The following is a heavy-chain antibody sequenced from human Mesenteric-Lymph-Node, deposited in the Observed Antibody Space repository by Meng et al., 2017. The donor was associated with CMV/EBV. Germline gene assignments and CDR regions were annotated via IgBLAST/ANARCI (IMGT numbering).Heavy chain of an antibody. V-gene: IGHV3-74*01. CDR1: GFTFSSSW. J-gene: IGHJ4*02. D-gene: IGHD3-3*01. CDR3: ARDRFSSGFDY. Sequence: GGSLRLSCTASGFTFSSSWMHWVRQAPRKGLVWVSTISSDGSSTTYADSVKGRFTISRDNARNSLYLQMNSLRAEDTAVYYCARDRFSSGFDYWGQGTLVTVSS. CDR2: ISSDGSST.